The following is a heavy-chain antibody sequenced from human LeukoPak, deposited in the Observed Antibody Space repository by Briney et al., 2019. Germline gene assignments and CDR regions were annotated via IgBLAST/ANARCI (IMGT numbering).Heavy chain of an antibody. CDR1: GGSINNGGYY. D-gene: IGHD5-24*01. V-gene: IGHV4-31*03. Sequence: PSQTQSLTCTVSGGSINNGGYYWSWIRQHPGKGLEWIGYIYYSGSSYYNPSLRSRVTISVDTSKNHFSLKLSSVTAADTAVYYCARNRDGYNSFDYWGQGTLVTVSS. CDR2: IYYSGSS. CDR3: ARNRDGYNSFDY. J-gene: IGHJ4*02.